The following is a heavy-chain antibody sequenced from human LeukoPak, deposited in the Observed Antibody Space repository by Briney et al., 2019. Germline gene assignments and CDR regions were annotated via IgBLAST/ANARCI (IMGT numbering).Heavy chain of an antibody. CDR1: GXSFSGYY. V-gene: IGHV4-34*01. D-gene: IGHD4-17*01. Sequence: ASETLSLTCAVYGXSFSGYYGSWIRQPPGKGLAWIGEINHSGNNNYDPSLKSRVTISVDTSKNQFSLRLTSVTAADTAVYYCARRAYGDYGWYFDYWGQGILVTVSS. CDR3: ARRAYGDYGWYFDY. J-gene: IGHJ4*02. CDR2: INHSGNN.